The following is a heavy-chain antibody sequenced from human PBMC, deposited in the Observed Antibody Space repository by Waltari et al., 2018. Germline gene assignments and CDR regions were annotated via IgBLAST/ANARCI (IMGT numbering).Heavy chain of an antibody. CDR2: ISSDGSRT. Sequence: EVQLVESGGGLVQPGGSLRVSCAASGFTFNNFYMYWVRQAPGKGLEWVSHISSDGSRTTYADSVKGQFVISRDNVKNTLFLRLNSLRAEDTAVYYCARGHCLSSNCQPPYYYYYMDVWGKGTTVTVSS. D-gene: IGHD1-1*01. V-gene: IGHV3-74*01. J-gene: IGHJ6*03. CDR3: ARGHCLSSNCQPPYYYYYMDV. CDR1: GFTFNNFY.